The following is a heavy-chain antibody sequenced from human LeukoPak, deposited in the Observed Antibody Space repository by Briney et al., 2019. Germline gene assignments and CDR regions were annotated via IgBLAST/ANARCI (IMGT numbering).Heavy chain of an antibody. D-gene: IGHD4-11*01. CDR2: SYRSGGT. V-gene: IGHV4-38-2*01. Sequence: TSETLSLTCAVSGYSISSDYYWGWIRQPPGKGLEWIGNSYRSGGTDYNPSLKSRVTISVDTSKNQFSLKLSSATAADTAVYYCARVSTTVAVKYWGQGILVTISS. CDR3: ARVSTTVAVKY. J-gene: IGHJ4*02. CDR1: GYSISSDYY.